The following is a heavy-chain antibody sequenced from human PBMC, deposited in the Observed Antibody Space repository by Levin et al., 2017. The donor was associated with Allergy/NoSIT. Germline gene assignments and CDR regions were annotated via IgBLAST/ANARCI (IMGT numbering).Heavy chain of an antibody. J-gene: IGHJ3*01. V-gene: IGHV4-39*01. Sequence: GSLRLSCIVSGGSISSSSYYWGWIRQSPGKGLEWIGSIYYSGNTYYNPSLKSRGTISVDTSKNQFSLRLSSVTAADTAVYYCTRQPYGDYFDVNFDVWGQGTMVTVSS. D-gene: IGHD4-17*01. CDR2: IYYSGNT. CDR3: TRQPYGDYFDVNFDV. CDR1: GGSISSSSYY.